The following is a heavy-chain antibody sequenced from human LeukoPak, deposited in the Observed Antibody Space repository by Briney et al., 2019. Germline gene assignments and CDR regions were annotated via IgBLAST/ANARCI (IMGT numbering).Heavy chain of an antibody. CDR3: ARVGLDRYYYYYMDV. CDR1: GFTFSSYG. CDR2: IWYDGSNK. D-gene: IGHD3/OR15-3a*01. Sequence: GGSLRLSCAASGFTFSSYGMHWVRQAPGKGLEWVAVIWYDGSNKYYADSVKGRFTISRDNSKNTLYLQMNSLRAEDTAVYYCARVGLDRYYYYYMDVWGKGTKVTVSS. J-gene: IGHJ6*03. V-gene: IGHV3-33*01.